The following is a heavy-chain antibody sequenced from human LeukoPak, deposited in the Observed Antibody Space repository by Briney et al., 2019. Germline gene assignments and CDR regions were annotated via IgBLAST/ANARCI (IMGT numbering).Heavy chain of an antibody. CDR2: INPNSGGT. V-gene: IGHV1-2*02. CDR1: GDSFIDYY. CDR3: ARSEHMTYFDF. J-gene: IGHJ4*02. Sequence: ASVKVSCKSSGDSFIDYYIYWLRQAPGQGLEWIGWINPNSGGTNSAQNLQGRVTMTRDTSTNTAYMELRRLKSDDTAVYYCARSEHMTYFDFWGQGTLVTVSS. D-gene: IGHD1-26*01.